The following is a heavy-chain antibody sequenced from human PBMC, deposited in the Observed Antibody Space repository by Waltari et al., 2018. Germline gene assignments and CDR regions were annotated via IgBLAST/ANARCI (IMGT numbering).Heavy chain of an antibody. CDR3: ARGGGGDWEWFDP. CDR1: GASISGFY. CDR2: IYYTGST. D-gene: IGHD2-21*02. Sequence: QVQLQASGPRLLKPSETLSLICTVSGASISGFYWSWVRQPPGKGLDWIGYIYYTGSTNFNPSLKSRVMSVDTSKNQFSLKLSSVTAADTAFYYCARGGGGDWEWFDPWGQGTLVTVSS. V-gene: IGHV4-59*01. J-gene: IGHJ5*02.